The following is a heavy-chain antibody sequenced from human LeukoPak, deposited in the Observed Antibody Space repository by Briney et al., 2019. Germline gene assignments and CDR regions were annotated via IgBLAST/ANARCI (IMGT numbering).Heavy chain of an antibody. V-gene: IGHV4-39*07. Sequence: SETLSLTCTVSGGSISSSDYYWGWLRQPPGKGLEWIGNIYYTGSSSYNSSLKSRVTISVDTSKNQFSLQLSSVTAADTAVYYCARENYCTNGVCWAFDPWGQGTLVTVSS. CDR2: IYYTGSS. CDR3: ARENYCTNGVCWAFDP. J-gene: IGHJ5*02. D-gene: IGHD2-8*01. CDR1: GGSISSSDYY.